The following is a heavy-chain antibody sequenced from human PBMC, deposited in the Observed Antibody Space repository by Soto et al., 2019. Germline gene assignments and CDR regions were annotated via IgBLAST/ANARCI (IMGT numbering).Heavy chain of an antibody. V-gene: IGHV5-51*01. J-gene: IGHJ6*02. CDR3: ARTGYCSGGSCYSSYYYGMDV. CDR1: GYSFTSYW. CDR2: IYPGDSDT. D-gene: IGHD2-15*01. Sequence: GESLKISCKGSGYSFTSYWIGWVRQMPGKGLEWMGIIYPGDSDTRYSPSFQGQVTISADKSISTAYLQWSSLKASDTAMYYCARTGYCSGGSCYSSYYYGMDVWGQGTTVTVSS.